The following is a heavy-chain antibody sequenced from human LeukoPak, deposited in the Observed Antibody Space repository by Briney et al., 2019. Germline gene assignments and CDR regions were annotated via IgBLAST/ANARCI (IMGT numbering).Heavy chain of an antibody. CDR1: GFPFSSYS. Sequence: QPGGSLRLSCAASGFPFSSYSMNWVRQAPGKGLEWVANIKQDGSEKYYVDSVKGRFTISRDNAKNSLYLQMNSLRAEDTAVYYCARASYPSKRWLQLRDGFVPFDYWGQGTLVTVSS. CDR2: IKQDGSEK. D-gene: IGHD5-24*01. CDR3: ARASYPSKRWLQLRDGFVPFDY. V-gene: IGHV3-7*01. J-gene: IGHJ4*02.